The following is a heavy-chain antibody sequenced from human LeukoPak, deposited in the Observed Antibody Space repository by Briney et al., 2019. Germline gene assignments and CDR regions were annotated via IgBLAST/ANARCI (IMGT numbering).Heavy chain of an antibody. D-gene: IGHD1-26*01. J-gene: IGHJ4*02. CDR3: ARGAPSGSYYY. V-gene: IGHV3-74*01. Sequence: GGSLRLSCAASGFTFSSYWMHWVRHAPGKGLVWVSRINSDGSSATYADSVKGRFTISRDNVRNTLYLQMNSLRAEDTAVYYCARGAPSGSYYYWGQGTLVTVSS. CDR1: GFTFSSYW. CDR2: INSDGSSA.